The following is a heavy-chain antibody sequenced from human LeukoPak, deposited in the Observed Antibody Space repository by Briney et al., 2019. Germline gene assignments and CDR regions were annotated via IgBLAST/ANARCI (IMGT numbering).Heavy chain of an antibody. V-gene: IGHV3-43*01. Sequence: PGGSLRLSCAASGFTFAEYTMHWVRQAPGEGLEWVSLISWNGARIHYGDSVKGRFTISRDNSKNSLYLQMNSLRTEDTALYYCVKDLVAASENVRGWYPMDYWGQGTLVTVSS. CDR2: ISWNGARI. CDR1: GFTFAEYT. J-gene: IGHJ4*02. CDR3: VKDLVAASENVRGWYPMDY. D-gene: IGHD6-19*01.